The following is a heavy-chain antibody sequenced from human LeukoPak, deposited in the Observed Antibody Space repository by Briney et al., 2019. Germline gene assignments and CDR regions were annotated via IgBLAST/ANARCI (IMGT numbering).Heavy chain of an antibody. CDR2: IRSKAYGGTT. D-gene: IGHD3-3*01. Sequence: GGSLRLSCTASGFTFGDYAMSWFRQAPGKGLEWVGFIRSKAYGGTTEYAASVEGRFTISRDDSKSIAYLQMNSLKTEDTAVYYCTRAGSMGYYDFWSGYPNYYYYMDVWGKGTTVTVSS. J-gene: IGHJ6*03. CDR3: TRAGSMGYYDFWSGYPNYYYYMDV. V-gene: IGHV3-49*03. CDR1: GFTFGDYA.